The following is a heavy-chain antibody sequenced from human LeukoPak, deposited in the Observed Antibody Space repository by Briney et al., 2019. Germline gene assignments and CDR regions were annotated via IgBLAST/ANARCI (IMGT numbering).Heavy chain of an antibody. CDR3: AKDYCSGGSCYFGGYYGMDV. J-gene: IGHJ6*04. CDR1: GFTFSSYG. D-gene: IGHD2-15*01. V-gene: IGHV3-30*18. CDR2: ISYDGSNK. Sequence: SGGSLRLSCAASGFTFSSYGMHWVRQAPGKGLEWVAVISYDGSNKYYADSVKGRFTISRDNSKNTLYLQTNSLRAEDTAVYYCAKDYCSGGSCYFGGYYGMDVWGKGTTVTVSS.